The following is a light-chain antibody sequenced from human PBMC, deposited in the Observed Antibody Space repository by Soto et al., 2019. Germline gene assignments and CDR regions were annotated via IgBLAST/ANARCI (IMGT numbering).Light chain of an antibody. J-gene: IGKJ2*01. V-gene: IGKV4-1*01. Sequence: DIVMTQSPDSLAVSLGERATINCKSSQSVLYSSNNKNYLAWYQQKPGQPPKLLIYWASTRESGVTDRFSGSGSGTAFTLTISSLQAEDVAVYYCQQYYSTPMYTFGQGTKLEIK. CDR2: WAS. CDR3: QQYYSTPMYT. CDR1: QSVLYSSNNKNY.